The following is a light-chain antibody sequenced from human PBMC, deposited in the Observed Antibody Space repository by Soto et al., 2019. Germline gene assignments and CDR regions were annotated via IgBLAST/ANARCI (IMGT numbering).Light chain of an antibody. CDR2: EVS. V-gene: IGLV2-8*01. CDR1: SSDVGGYNY. J-gene: IGLJ2*01. Sequence: QSALTQPPSASGSPGQSVTISCTGTSSDVGGYNYISWYQQHPGKAPKLMIYEVSKRPSGVPDRFSGSKSGNTASLTVSGLQAEDAADYYCSSYAGSNPVVFGGGTKVTVL. CDR3: SSYAGSNPVV.